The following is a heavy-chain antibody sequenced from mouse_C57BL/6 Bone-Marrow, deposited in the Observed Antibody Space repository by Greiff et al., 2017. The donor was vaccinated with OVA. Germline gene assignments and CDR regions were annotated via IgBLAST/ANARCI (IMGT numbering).Heavy chain of an antibody. CDR1: GCSFTGYY. Sequence: VHVKQSGPELVKPGASVKISCKASGCSFTGYYMHWVKQSPGNILDWIGYIYPYNGDSSYNQKFKGKATLTVDKSSSTAYMALRSLTSEDSAFYYCARGTGFDYWGQGTTLTVSS. CDR3: ARGTGFDY. J-gene: IGHJ2*01. D-gene: IGHD2-14*01. CDR2: IYPYNGDS. V-gene: IGHV1-31*01.